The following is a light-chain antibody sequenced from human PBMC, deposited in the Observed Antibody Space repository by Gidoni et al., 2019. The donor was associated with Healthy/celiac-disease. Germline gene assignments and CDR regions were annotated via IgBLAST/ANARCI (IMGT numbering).Light chain of an antibody. V-gene: IGLV2-14*01. CDR1: SSDVGGYNY. CDR2: EVS. J-gene: IGLJ2*01. Sequence: GSPDQSITISCTGTSSDVGGYNYVSWYQQHPGKAPKLMIYEVSNRPSGVSNRFSGSKSGNTASLTISGLQAEDEADYYCSSYTSSSTLVFGGGTKLTVL. CDR3: SSYTSSSTLV.